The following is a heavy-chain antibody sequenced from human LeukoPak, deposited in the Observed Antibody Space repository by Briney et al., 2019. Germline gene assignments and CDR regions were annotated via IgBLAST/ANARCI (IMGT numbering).Heavy chain of an antibody. CDR3: ASAMGDYGDYHWFDP. J-gene: IGHJ5*02. V-gene: IGHV4-30-4*01. CDR1: GGSISSGDYY. CDR2: IYYSGST. Sequence: SQTLSLTCTVSGGSISSGDYYRSWIRQPPGKGLEWIGYIYYSGSTYYNPSLKSRVTISVDTSKNQFSLKLSSVTAADTAVYYCASAMGDYGDYHWFDPWGQGTLVTVSS. D-gene: IGHD4-17*01.